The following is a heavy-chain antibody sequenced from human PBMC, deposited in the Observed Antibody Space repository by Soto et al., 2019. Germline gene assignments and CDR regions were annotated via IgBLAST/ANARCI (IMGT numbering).Heavy chain of an antibody. D-gene: IGHD3-22*01. V-gene: IGHV3-30*18. Sequence: GGSLRLSCAASGFTFSSYGMHWVRQAPGKGLEWVAVISYDGSNKYYADSVKGRFTISRDNSKNTLYLQMNSLRAEDTAVYYCAKEFSNYYDSSDFDYWGQGTLVTVSS. CDR3: AKEFSNYYDSSDFDY. CDR1: GFTFSSYG. CDR2: ISYDGSNK. J-gene: IGHJ4*02.